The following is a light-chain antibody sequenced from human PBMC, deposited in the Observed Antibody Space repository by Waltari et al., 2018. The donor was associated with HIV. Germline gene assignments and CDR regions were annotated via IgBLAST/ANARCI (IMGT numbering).Light chain of an antibody. CDR3: QVWVNSVV. V-gene: IGLV3-9*01. J-gene: IGLJ3*02. CDR2: NDS. CDR1: SIGTKD. Sequence: ELPQPLSVSVALGQTAKITCGGRSIGTKDVHWYRQEPGQAPGWVIFNDSKRPSGIPGRFLGSKSTNAATLTITGAQVGDEADSSCQVWVNSVVFGGGTMLTVL.